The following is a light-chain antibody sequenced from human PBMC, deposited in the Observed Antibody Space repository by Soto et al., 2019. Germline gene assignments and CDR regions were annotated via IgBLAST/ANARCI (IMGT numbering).Light chain of an antibody. CDR3: KQYNTYRT. V-gene: IGKV1-5*01. J-gene: IGKJ1*01. CDR1: QSISGW. Sequence: DIQMTQPPSTLSASVGARVTITYRARQSISGWLAWYQQKPGKAANLMIYDASSLESGVPSRFSGSGSGTEFTLTISSLQPDDFATYYCKQYNTYRTFGQGTKVDIK. CDR2: DAS.